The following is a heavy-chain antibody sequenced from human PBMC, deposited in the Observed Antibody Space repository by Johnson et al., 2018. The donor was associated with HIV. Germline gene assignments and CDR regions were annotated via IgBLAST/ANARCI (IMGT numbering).Heavy chain of an antibody. V-gene: IGHV3-11*04. J-gene: IGHJ3*02. CDR3: GIGQATLWFRASGAAFNI. CDR1: GFSFSDYY. CDR2: MSSSGSTI. Sequence: QVQLVESGGGLVKPGGSLRLSCVASGFSFSDYYMSWIRQAPGKGLEWISFMSSSGSTIYHAESVKGRFTISRDNAKNSLYLQMNSLRVEDTAVYYCGIGQATLWFRASGAAFNIWGQGTTVTVSS. D-gene: IGHD3-10*01.